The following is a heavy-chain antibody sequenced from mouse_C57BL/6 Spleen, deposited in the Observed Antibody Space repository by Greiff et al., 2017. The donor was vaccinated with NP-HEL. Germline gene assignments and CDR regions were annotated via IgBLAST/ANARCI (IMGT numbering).Heavy chain of an antibody. D-gene: IGHD2-3*01. V-gene: IGHV5-6*01. Sequence: DVQLVESGGDLVKPGGSLKLSCAASGFTFSSYGMSWVRQTPDKRLEWVATISSGGSYTYYPDSVKGRFTISRDNAKNTLYLQMSSLKSEDTAMYYCARLGYDGYSYAMDYWGQGTSVTVSS. CDR3: ARLGYDGYSYAMDY. J-gene: IGHJ4*01. CDR2: ISSGGSYT. CDR1: GFTFSSYG.